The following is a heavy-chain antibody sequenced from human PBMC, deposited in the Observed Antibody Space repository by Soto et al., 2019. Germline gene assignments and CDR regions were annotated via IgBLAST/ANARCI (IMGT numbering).Heavy chain of an antibody. CDR2: VSYDGHNT. V-gene: IGHV3-30-3*01. D-gene: IGHD1-7*01. CDR3: ASASPNWYLYYYYGMDV. CDR1: GFTFNSYA. J-gene: IGHJ6*02. Sequence: QVQLVESGGGVVQPGRSLRLSCAASGFTFNSYAMHWVRQAPGKGLEWVAGVSYDGHNTYYADSVKGRFTISRDNSKNTLYRELNSLRVEDTAVFYCASASPNWYLYYYYGMDVWGPGTTVPVSS.